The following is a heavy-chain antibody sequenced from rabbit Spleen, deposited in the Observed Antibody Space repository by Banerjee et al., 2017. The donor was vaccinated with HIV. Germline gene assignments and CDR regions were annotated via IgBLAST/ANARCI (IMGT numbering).Heavy chain of an antibody. D-gene: IGHD4-1*01. Sequence: QSLEESGGDLVKPGASLTLTCTASGFSFSSNYWICWGRQATGKGLEWIACIDAGGGGGCYASWAKGRFTISKTSSTTVTLQMTSLTAADTATYFCARLYDGVGWAGDLWGPGTLVTVS. CDR3: ARLYDGVGWAGDL. J-gene: IGHJ4*01. CDR2: IDAGGGGG. CDR1: GFSFSSNYW. V-gene: IGHV1S40*01.